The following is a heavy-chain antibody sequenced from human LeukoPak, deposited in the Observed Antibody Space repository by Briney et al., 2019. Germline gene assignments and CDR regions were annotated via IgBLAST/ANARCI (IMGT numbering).Heavy chain of an antibody. CDR2: ISGSGGST. D-gene: IGHD2-15*01. CDR1: GFTFSSYA. CDR3: AKADIVVVVAAGWFDP. Sequence: GSLRLSCAASGFTFSSYAMSWVRQAPGKGLECVSAISGSGGSTYYADSVKGRFTISRDNSKNTLYLQMNSLRAEDTAVYYCAKADIVVVVAAGWFDPWGQGTLVTVSS. J-gene: IGHJ5*02. V-gene: IGHV3-23*01.